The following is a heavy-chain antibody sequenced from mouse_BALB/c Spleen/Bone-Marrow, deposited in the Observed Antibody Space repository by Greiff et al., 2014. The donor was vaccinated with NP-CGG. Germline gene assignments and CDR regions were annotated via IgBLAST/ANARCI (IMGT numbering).Heavy chain of an antibody. D-gene: IGHD1-1*01. CDR1: GFSLSRYS. CDR3: ARTVNYPAGFAY. V-gene: IGHV2-6-4*01. J-gene: IGHJ3*01. Sequence: VMLAESGPGLVAPSQSLSITCTVSGFSLSRYSVHWVRQPPGKGLEWLGMLWGGGRTGYNSALQSRLSISKDNSKSQVFLKTTSLQPEDTAMSSGARTVNYPAGFAYWGQGTLVTVSA. CDR2: LWGGGRT.